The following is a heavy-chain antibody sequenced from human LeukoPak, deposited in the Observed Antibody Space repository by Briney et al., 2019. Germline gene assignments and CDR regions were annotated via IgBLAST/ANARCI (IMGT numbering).Heavy chain of an antibody. D-gene: IGHD3-22*01. J-gene: IGHJ4*02. V-gene: IGHV3-23*01. CDR2: ISDDGGST. CDR3: AKTDDTSGYFPLGR. Sequence: GGSLRLSCAGSGYTFDIYAMSWVRQAPGRGLEWVSTISDDGGSTNYADTVQGWFTISRDNSKNTLFLQMNSLRAGDSAVYYCAKTDDTSGYFPLGRWGQGTLVTVSS. CDR1: GYTFDIYA.